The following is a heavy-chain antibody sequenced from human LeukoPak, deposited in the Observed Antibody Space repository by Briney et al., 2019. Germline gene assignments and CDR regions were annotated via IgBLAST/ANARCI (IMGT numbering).Heavy chain of an antibody. V-gene: IGHV5-51*01. D-gene: IGHD4-23*01. Sequence: TGESLKISCKGSGYSFTSYWIGWVRQMPGKGLEWMGIIYPGDSDTRYSPSFQGQVTISADKSISTAYLQWSSLKASDTAMYYCATIHDYGGRPQYYFDYWGQGTLVTVSS. CDR1: GYSFTSYW. CDR3: ATIHDYGGRPQYYFDY. CDR2: IYPGDSDT. J-gene: IGHJ4*02.